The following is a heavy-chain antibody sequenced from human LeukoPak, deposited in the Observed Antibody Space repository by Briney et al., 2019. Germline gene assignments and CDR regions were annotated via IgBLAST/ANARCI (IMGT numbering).Heavy chain of an antibody. CDR1: GFTFSSCG. CDR3: VFSGDYEKGY. V-gene: IGHV3-23*01. D-gene: IGHD4-17*01. CDR2: ISGSGGST. Sequence: GGSLRLSCAASGFTFSSCGMSWVRQAPRKGLEWVSAISGSGGSTYYADSVKGRFTISRDNSKNTLYLQMNSLRAEDTAVYYCVFSGDYEKGYWGQGTLVTVSP. J-gene: IGHJ4*02.